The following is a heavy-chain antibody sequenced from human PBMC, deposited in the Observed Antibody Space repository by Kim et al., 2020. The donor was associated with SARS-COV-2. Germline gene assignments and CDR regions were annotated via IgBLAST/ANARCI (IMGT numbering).Heavy chain of an antibody. Sequence: GGSLRLSCAASGFTLSDYYMSWIRQAPGKGLEWIAYICHLGITTRYADFVMGRFSISRDSATNSVYLYANSLTAEYTAVYYCARHPPVALYQNGMDVWGQGTTVTVSS. D-gene: IGHD2-2*01. CDR2: ICHLGITT. J-gene: IGHJ6*02. CDR1: GFTLSDYY. V-gene: IGHV3-11*01. CDR3: ARHPPVALYQNGMDV.